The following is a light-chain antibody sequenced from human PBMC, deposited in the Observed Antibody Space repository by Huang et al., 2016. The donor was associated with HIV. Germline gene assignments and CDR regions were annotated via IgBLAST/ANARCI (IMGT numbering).Light chain of an antibody. J-gene: IGKJ2*01. CDR1: QGVSNN. CDR3: QQYNDWPRT. Sequence: EMVLTQSPDTLSVSPGERATLSCRASQGVSNNLAWYQQKPGQAPRLLIYAASSRVTGVQARFSGSGSETDFTLTIRSLQSEDVAVYFCQQYNDWPRTFGQGTNLEIK. CDR2: AAS. V-gene: IGKV3-15*01.